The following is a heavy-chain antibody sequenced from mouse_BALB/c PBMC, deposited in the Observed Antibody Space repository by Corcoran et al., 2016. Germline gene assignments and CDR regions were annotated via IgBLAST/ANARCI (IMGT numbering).Heavy chain of an antibody. D-gene: IGHD1-1*01. Sequence: EVQLQQSGPELVKPGASVKISCKASGYSFTGYYMHWVKQSHVKSLEWIGRINPYNGATSYNQNFKDKASLTVDKSSSTAYMELHSLTSEDSAVYYCARYYGSSDDYWGQGTTLTVSS. CDR1: GYSFTGYY. CDR2: INPYNGAT. V-gene: IGHV1-26*01. J-gene: IGHJ2*01. CDR3: ARYYGSSDDY.